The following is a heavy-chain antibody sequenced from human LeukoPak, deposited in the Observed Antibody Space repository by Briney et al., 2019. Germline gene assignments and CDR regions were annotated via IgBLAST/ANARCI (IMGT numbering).Heavy chain of an antibody. CDR2: ISSGSESST. J-gene: IGHJ4*02. Sequence: GGSLRLSCAASGFTFSSYSMNWVRQVPGKGLEWVSYISSGSESSTYYADSVKGRFTISRDNAKNSLYLQMNSLRDEDTAVYYCAREYSSSYYFDYWGQGTLVTVSS. V-gene: IGHV3-48*02. CDR3: AREYSSSYYFDY. CDR1: GFTFSSYS. D-gene: IGHD6-13*01.